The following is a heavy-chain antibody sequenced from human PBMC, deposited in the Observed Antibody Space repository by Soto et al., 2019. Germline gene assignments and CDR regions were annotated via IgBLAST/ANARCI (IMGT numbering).Heavy chain of an antibody. V-gene: IGHV3-15*07. CDR1: GFTFSNAW. Sequence: PGVSLRLSCAASGFTFSNAWMNWVRQAPGKGLEWVGRIKSKTDGGTTDYAAPVKGRFTISRDDSKNTLYLQMNSLKTEDTAVYYCTTRRAIAVSPVDVWGQGTTVTVSS. J-gene: IGHJ6*02. CDR2: IKSKTDGGTT. CDR3: TTRRAIAVSPVDV. D-gene: IGHD6-19*01.